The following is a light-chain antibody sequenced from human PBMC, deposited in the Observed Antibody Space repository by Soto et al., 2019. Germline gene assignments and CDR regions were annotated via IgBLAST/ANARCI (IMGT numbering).Light chain of an antibody. CDR2: GAS. V-gene: IGKV3-20*01. CDR3: QQYGSVPLT. Sequence: PGERATLSCRASECVSTSYLAWYQQKPGQAPRLLIYGASSRATGIPDRFSGSGSGADFALTISRLEPEDFAVYYCQQYGSVPLTFGGGTKVEIK. J-gene: IGKJ4*01. CDR1: ECVSTSY.